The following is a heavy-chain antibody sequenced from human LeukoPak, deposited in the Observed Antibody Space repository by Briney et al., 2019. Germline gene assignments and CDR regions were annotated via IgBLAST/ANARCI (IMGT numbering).Heavy chain of an antibody. V-gene: IGHV3-21*01. CDR2: ITSSSGYI. D-gene: IGHD5-24*01. CDR3: ARDKGDGYNLVWFDH. J-gene: IGHJ5*02. Sequence: PGRSLRLSCAASGFTFSSYAMHWVRQAPGKGLEWVSSITSSSGYIYYADPVKGRFTISRDNAKNSLYLQMNSLRAEDTAVYFCARDKGDGYNLVWFDHWGQGTLVTVSS. CDR1: GFTFSSYA.